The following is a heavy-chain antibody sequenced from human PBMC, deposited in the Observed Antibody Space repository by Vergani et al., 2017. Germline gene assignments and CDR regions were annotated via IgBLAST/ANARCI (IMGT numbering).Heavy chain of an antibody. V-gene: IGHV1-24*01. CDR3: ATGGSLRLKEIRGVGKDAFDI. CDR2: FDPEDGET. D-gene: IGHD5-12*01. Sequence: QVQLVQSGAEVKKPGASVKVSCKVSGYTLTELSMHWVRQAPGTGLEWMGGFDPEDGETIYAQKFQGRVTMTEDTSTDTAYMGRSSLRSEDTAVYYCATGGSLRLKEIRGVGKDAFDIWGQGTMVTVSS. CDR1: GYTLTELS. J-gene: IGHJ3*02.